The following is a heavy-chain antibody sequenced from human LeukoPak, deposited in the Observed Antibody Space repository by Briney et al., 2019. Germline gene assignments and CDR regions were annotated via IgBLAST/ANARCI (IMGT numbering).Heavy chain of an antibody. V-gene: IGHV4-59*12. CDR1: GGSISSYY. CDR2: IYYSGST. Sequence: SETLSLTCTVSGGSISSYYWSWIRQPPGKGLEWIGYIYYSGSTNYNPSLKSRVTMSVDTSKNQFSLKLSSVTAADTAVYYCARVRGGSRGSGSYYYYYMDVWGKGNMVTISS. J-gene: IGHJ6*03. D-gene: IGHD3-10*01. CDR3: ARVRGGSRGSGSYYYYYMDV.